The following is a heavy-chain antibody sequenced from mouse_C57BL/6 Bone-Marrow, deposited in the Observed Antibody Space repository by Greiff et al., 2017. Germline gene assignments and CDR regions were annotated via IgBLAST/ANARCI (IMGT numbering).Heavy chain of an antibody. CDR2: IDPSDSYT. J-gene: IGHJ2*01. CDR3: ARWVFITTVVTLDYFDY. D-gene: IGHD1-1*01. CDR1: GYTFTSYW. V-gene: IGHV1-69*01. Sequence: VQLQQPGAELVMPGASVKLSCKASGYTFTSYWMHWVKQRPGQGLEWIGEIDPSDSYTNYNQKFKGKSTLTVDKSSSTPYMQLSSLTSEDSAVYYCARWVFITTVVTLDYFDYWGQGTTLTVSS.